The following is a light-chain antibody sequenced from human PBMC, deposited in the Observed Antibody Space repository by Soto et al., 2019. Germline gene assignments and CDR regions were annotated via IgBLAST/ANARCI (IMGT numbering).Light chain of an antibody. V-gene: IGLV1-44*01. CDR1: SSNIGTNT. CDR2: NDN. J-gene: IGLJ2*01. Sequence: QAVVTQPSSASGTPGQTVTISCSGTSSNIGTNTVNWYRQVPGTAPKLLIFNDNVRPSGVPGRFSGSRSGTSASLAISGLQSEDEADYYCAAWDGSLNVVLLGGGTQLT. CDR3: AAWDGSLNVVL.